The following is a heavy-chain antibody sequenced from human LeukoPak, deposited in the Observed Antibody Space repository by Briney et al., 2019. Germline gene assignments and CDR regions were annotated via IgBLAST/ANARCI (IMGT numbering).Heavy chain of an antibody. CDR2: FIPIFGTA. Sequence: SVKVSCKASGGTFSSYAISWVRQAPGQGLEWMGGFIPIFGTANYAQKFQGRVTITTDESTSTAYMELSSLRSEDTAVYYCARVYGIAAAGTGWFDPWGQGTLVTVSS. V-gene: IGHV1-69*05. CDR3: ARVYGIAAAGTGWFDP. J-gene: IGHJ5*02. D-gene: IGHD6-13*01. CDR1: GGTFSSYA.